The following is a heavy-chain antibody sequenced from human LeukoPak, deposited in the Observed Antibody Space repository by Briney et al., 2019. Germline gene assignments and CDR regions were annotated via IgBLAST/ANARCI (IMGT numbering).Heavy chain of an antibody. CDR1: GFTFSSYA. J-gene: IGHJ3*02. Sequence: GGSLRLSCAASGFTFSSYAMSWVRQAPGKGLEWVSYISSSSSYTNYAGSVKGRFTISRDNAKNSLYLQMNSLRAEDTAVYYCARAGAATSTQGAFDIWGQGTMVTVSS. CDR3: ARAGAATSTQGAFDI. D-gene: IGHD1-26*01. V-gene: IGHV3-21*05. CDR2: ISSSSSYT.